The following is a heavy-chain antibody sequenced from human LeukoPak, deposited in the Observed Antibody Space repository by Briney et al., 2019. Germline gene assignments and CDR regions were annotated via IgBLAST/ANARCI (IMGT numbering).Heavy chain of an antibody. J-gene: IGHJ4*02. CDR2: IYTEGIT. D-gene: IGHD3-16*01. Sequence: PSETLSLTCNVSAASISANNYYWTWIRQPAGKGLEWIGRIYTEGITNYSPSLKSRVTIFLDKPKNQFSLKLTSMTAADSAVYYCARFAFSSLRLDYWGQGAQVIVSS. CDR3: ARFAFSSLRLDY. V-gene: IGHV4-61*02. CDR1: AASISANNYY.